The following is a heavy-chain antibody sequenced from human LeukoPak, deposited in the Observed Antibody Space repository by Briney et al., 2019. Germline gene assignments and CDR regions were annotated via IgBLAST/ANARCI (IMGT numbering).Heavy chain of an antibody. J-gene: IGHJ4*02. D-gene: IGHD6-13*01. CDR3: ARAAAAGDETLDY. Sequence: SQTLSLTCTVSGGSISSGSYYWSWIRQPAGKGLEWIGRIYTSGSTNYNPSLKSRGTISVDTSKNQFSLKLSSVTAADTAVYYCARAAAAGDETLDYWGQGTLVTVSS. V-gene: IGHV4-61*02. CDR1: GGSISSGSYY. CDR2: IYTSGST.